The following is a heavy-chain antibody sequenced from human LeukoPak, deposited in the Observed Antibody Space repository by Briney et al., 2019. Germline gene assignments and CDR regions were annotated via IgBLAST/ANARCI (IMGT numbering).Heavy chain of an antibody. V-gene: IGHV4-59*01. CDR1: GGSISSYY. CDR2: IYYSGST. Sequence: SETLSLTCSVSGGSISSYYWSWIRQPPGKGLEWIGYIYYSGSTNYNPSLKSRVTISVDTSKNQFSLRLSSVTAADTAVYYCARVMGPHARAYFDYWGQGTLVTVSS. CDR3: ARVMGPHARAYFDY. J-gene: IGHJ4*02.